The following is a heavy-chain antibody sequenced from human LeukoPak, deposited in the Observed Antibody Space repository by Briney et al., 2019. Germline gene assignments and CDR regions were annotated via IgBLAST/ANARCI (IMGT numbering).Heavy chain of an antibody. V-gene: IGHV7-4-1*02. J-gene: IGHJ4*02. D-gene: IGHD3-22*01. Sequence: GASVTVSCTASGYTFTNYTINWVRLAPGQGLEWMGWIDTNTGNPTYAQGSAGRFVFSLDTSVTTTYLQISSLRAEDTAVYYCTRGRDTTGYFVYWGQGTLVTVSS. CDR1: GYTFTNYT. CDR2: IDTNTGNP. CDR3: TRGRDTTGYFVY.